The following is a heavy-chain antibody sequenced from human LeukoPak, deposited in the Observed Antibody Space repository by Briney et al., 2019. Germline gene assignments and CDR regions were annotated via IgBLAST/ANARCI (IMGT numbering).Heavy chain of an antibody. V-gene: IGHV3-23*01. D-gene: IGHD1-26*01. CDR1: GFTFSNYA. CDR3: ARERELRPAFDI. J-gene: IGHJ3*02. CDR2: ISGSGDST. Sequence: GGSLRLSCAASGFTFSNYAMRWVRQAPGKGLEWVSGISGSGDSTYYADSVKGRFTISRDNSKNTLYLQMNSLRAEDTAVYYCARERELRPAFDIWGQGTMVTVSS.